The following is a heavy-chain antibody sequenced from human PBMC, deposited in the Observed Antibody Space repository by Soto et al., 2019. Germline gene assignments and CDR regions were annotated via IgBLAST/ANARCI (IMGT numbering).Heavy chain of an antibody. CDR3: ATAVWYPTRIVVVVAASTQYWFDP. CDR1: GYTLTELS. D-gene: IGHD2-15*01. V-gene: IGHV1-24*01. CDR2: FDPEDGET. Sequence: ASVKVSCKVSGYTLTELSMHWVRQAPGKGLEWMGGFDPEDGETIYAQKFQGRVTMTEDTSTDTAYMGLSSLRSEDTAVYYCATAVWYPTRIVVVVAASTQYWFDPWGQGTLVTVSS. J-gene: IGHJ5*02.